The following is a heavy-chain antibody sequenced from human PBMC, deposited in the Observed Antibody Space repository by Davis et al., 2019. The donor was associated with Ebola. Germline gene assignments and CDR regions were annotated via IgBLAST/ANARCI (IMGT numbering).Heavy chain of an antibody. J-gene: IGHJ4*02. D-gene: IGHD1-1*01. CDR3: ASAGTTGTTLLY. V-gene: IGHV5-10-1*01. CDR1: GYSFTSYW. CDR2: IDPSDSYT. Sequence: GESLKISCKASGYSFTSYWISWVRQMPGKGLEWMGTIDPSDSYTNYRPSFQGHVTISADKSISTAYLQWSSLKASDTAMYYCASAGTTGTTLLYWGQGTLVTVS.